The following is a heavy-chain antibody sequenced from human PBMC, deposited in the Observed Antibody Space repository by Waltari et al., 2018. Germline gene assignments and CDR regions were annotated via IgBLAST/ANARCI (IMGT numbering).Heavy chain of an antibody. D-gene: IGHD4-4*01. Sequence: QVQLQESGAGLGKPSETLSLTCTVSGGSISSYYWSWIRQHPGKGLEWIGYIYYSVSTNAIPSLKRRVTISVDTSKNQFSLKLSSVTAADTAVYYCARYSRVTPWVIFDYWGQGTLVTVSS. CDR2: IYYSVST. J-gene: IGHJ4*02. CDR3: ARYSRVTPWVIFDY. CDR1: GGSISSYY. V-gene: IGHV4-59*01.